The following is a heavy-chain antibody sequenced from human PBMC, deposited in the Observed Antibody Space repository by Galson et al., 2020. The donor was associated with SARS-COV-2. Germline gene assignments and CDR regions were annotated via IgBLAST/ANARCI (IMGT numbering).Heavy chain of an antibody. CDR1: GYSVSSGYY. D-gene: IGHD3-3*01. CDR3: ARETFGYDFWSGYVN. V-gene: IGHV4-38-2*02. CDR2: IYHSGST. Sequence: SETLSLTCSVSGYSVSSGYYWAWIRQPPGKGLEWIGSIYHSGSTNYNPSLNGRVTMSVDTSKNQFFLKLKSVTAADTAVYFCARETFGYDFWSGYVNWGQGTLVTVSS. J-gene: IGHJ4*02.